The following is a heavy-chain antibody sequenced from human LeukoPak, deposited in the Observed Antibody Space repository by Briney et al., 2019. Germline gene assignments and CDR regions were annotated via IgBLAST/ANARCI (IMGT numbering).Heavy chain of an antibody. CDR2: IYYSGST. CDR3: ARVSSRVSTDY. Sequence: SETLSLTCTVSGGSISGYYWSWIRQPPGKGLEWIGYIYYSGSTNYNPSLKSRVTISVDTSKNQFSLKLSSVTAADTAVYYCARVSSRVSTDYWGQGTLVTVSS. V-gene: IGHV4-59*01. J-gene: IGHJ4*02. CDR1: GGSISGYY. D-gene: IGHD6-13*01.